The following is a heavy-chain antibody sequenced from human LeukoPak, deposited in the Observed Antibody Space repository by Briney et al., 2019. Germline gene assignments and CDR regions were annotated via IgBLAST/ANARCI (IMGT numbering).Heavy chain of an antibody. J-gene: IGHJ4*02. CDR2: IYTGGST. CDR3: AREQTYYYDSSGYSGYYFDY. V-gene: IGHV4-4*07. Sequence: SETLSLTCSVSGGSISSHYWSWIRQPAGKGLEWIGRIYTGGSTIYNPSLKSRVTMSLDTSKNQLSLKLSSVTAADTAAYYCAREQTYYYDSSGYSGYYFDYWGQGTLVTVSS. D-gene: IGHD3-22*01. CDR1: GGSISSHY.